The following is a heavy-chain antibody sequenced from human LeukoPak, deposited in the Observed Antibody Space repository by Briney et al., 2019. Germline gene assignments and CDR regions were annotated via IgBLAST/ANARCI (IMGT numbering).Heavy chain of an antibody. CDR3: AKDRYYDYVWGNYRNSYYYNGMDG. CDR1: GFTFNFYA. J-gene: IGHJ6*02. V-gene: IGHV3-23*01. CDR2: ISGSGGDI. D-gene: IGHD3-16*02. Sequence: PGASLRLSCAASGFTFNFYAMNWVRQAPGKGLEWVSVISGSGGDIHYADSVKGRFTISRDNSNNTVYLQMNSLRVEDTAVYYCAKDRYYDYVWGNYRNSYYYNGMDGWGQGATVTVSS.